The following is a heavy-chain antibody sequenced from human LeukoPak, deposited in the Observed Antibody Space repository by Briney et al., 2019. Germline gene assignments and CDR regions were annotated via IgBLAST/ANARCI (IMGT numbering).Heavy chain of an antibody. CDR1: GGSISSYY. CDR3: ARELAVAETWGLDY. J-gene: IGHJ4*02. CDR2: IYTSGST. V-gene: IGHV4-4*07. Sequence: PSETLSLTCTVSGGSISSYYWSWIRQPAGKGLEWIGRIYTSGSTNYNPSLKSRVTMSVDTSKNQFSLKLSPVTAADTAVYYCARELAVAETWGLDYWGQGTLVTVSS. D-gene: IGHD6-19*01.